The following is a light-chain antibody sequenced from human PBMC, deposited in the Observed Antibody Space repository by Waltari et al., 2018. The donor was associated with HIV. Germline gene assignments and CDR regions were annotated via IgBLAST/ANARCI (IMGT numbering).Light chain of an antibody. CDR1: IIASRN. CDR2: NDK. CDR3: QVWDRDSDVV. Sequence: SYVLTQPPSVSVPPGQTARITCGGSIIASRNVQWYQQKPGQAPVLVVYNDKDRPSGIPERFSGSNSWNTATLTISTVEAGDEADYYCQVWDRDSDVVFGGGTKLTVL. V-gene: IGLV3-21*02. J-gene: IGLJ2*01.